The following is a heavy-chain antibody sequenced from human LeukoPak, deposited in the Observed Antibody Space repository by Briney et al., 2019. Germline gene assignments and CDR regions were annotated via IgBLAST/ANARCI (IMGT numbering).Heavy chain of an antibody. J-gene: IGHJ4*02. Sequence: PSETLSLTCTVSGGSISNYFWSWIRQPPGKGLEWIGFIYEGGRTTYTPSLKSRVTISVDTSKNQFSLKLSSVTAADTAVYYCARDWELGYWGQGTLVTVSA. D-gene: IGHD3-10*01. V-gene: IGHV4-59*01. CDR2: IYEGGRT. CDR1: GGSISNYF. CDR3: ARDWELGY.